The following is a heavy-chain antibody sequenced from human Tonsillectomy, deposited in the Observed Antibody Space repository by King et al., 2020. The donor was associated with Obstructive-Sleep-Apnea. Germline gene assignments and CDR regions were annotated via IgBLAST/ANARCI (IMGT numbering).Heavy chain of an antibody. CDR1: GFTFSTYA. V-gene: IGHV3-30*04. CDR2: ISYDGSNK. Sequence: VQLVESGGGVVKPGKSLRLSCAASGFTFSTYAMHWVRQAPGKGLEWVAVISYDGSNKFDIESPKGRFTISRANPKNTVFLQVNRLRVEDTAVYYCVRGRGGNSWYLRVSAVDVWGQGTMVTVSS. CDR3: VRGRGGNSWYLRVSAVDV. D-gene: IGHD6-13*01. J-gene: IGHJ3*01.